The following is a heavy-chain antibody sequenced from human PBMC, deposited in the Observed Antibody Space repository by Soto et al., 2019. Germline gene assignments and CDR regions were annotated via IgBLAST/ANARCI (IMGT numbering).Heavy chain of an antibody. Sequence: QVQLQQWGAGLLKPSETLSLTCVVYGGSFSGYYWSWIRQLPGEGLEWVGDINHRGSTNYNPSLQRGVSISVYPSNNQFSLRLSYGTAAGKAVCYCARRYCSGMDVWGRGTTVTFSS. J-gene: IGHJ6*04. V-gene: IGHV4-34*01. CDR3: ARRYCSGMDV. CDR2: INHRGST. CDR1: GGSFSGYY.